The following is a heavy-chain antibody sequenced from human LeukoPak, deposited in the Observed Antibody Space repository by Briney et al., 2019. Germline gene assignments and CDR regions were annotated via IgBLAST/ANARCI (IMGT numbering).Heavy chain of an antibody. CDR2: IYYSGST. D-gene: IGHD6-13*01. Sequence: PSETLSLTCAVSGGSISSGGYSWSWIRQPPGKGLEWIGYIYYSGSTYYNPSLKSRVTISVDTSKNQFSLKLSSVTAADTAVYYCARVGAAAGTRWGQGTLVTVSS. J-gene: IGHJ4*02. V-gene: IGHV4-30-4*07. CDR1: GGSISSGGYS. CDR3: ARVGAAAGTR.